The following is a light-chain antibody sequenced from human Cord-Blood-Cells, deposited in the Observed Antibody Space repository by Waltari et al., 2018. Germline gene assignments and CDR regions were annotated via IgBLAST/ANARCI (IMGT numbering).Light chain of an antibody. CDR3: QQSYSTPFT. CDR2: AAS. J-gene: IGKJ3*01. V-gene: IGKV1-39*01. Sequence: DIQMTQSTSSLSASVGARVTITCRASKSISSYLNWYQQKPGKAPRLLIYAASSLQSGVPSRFSGSGSGTDFTLTISSLQPEDFATYYCQQSYSTPFTFGPGTKVDIK. CDR1: KSISSY.